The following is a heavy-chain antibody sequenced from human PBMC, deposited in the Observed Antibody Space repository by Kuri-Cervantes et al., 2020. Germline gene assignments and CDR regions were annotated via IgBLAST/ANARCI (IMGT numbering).Heavy chain of an antibody. V-gene: IGHV3-23*01. CDR3: ARDRSGYDKTYDY. D-gene: IGHD5-12*01. CDR2: ISGSGGST. J-gene: IGHJ4*02. Sequence: GGSLRLSCAASGFTFSSYAMSWVRQAPGKGLEWVSAISGSGGSTYYADSVKGRFTISSDNSKNTLYLQMNSLRAEDTAVYYCARDRSGYDKTYDYWGQGTLVTVSS. CDR1: GFTFSSYA.